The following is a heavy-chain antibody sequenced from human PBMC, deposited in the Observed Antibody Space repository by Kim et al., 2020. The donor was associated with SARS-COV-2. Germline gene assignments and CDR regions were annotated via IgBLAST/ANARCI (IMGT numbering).Heavy chain of an antibody. CDR1: GDSVSSNTAA. Sequence: SQTLSLTCAISGDSVSSNTAAWNWIRQSPSRGLEWLGRTYYRSKWYNEYALSLKSRITINSDTSKNQLSLQLNSVTPEDTAVYYCAGRSSTTFDIWGQGTMVTVSS. CDR3: AGRSSTTFDI. D-gene: IGHD2-2*01. V-gene: IGHV6-1*01. CDR2: TYYRSKWYN. J-gene: IGHJ3*02.